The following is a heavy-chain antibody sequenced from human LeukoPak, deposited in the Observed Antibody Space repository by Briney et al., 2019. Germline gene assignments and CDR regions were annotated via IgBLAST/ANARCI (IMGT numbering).Heavy chain of an antibody. D-gene: IGHD5-12*01. V-gene: IGHV4-4*07. CDR1: GGSISSYY. CDR3: ARDGDSGYEADYYYMDV. Sequence: PSETLSLTCTVSGGSISSYYWSWNRQPAGKGLEWIGRIYTSGSTNYNPPLKSRATMSVDTSKNQFSLKLSSVTAADTAVYYCARDGDSGYEADYYYMDVWGKGTTVTVSS. CDR2: IYTSGST. J-gene: IGHJ6*03.